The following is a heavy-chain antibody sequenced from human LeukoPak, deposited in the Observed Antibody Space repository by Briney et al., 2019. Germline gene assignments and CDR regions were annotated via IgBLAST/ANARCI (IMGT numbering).Heavy chain of an antibody. CDR1: GFIFSNYG. Sequence: GGSLRLSCAASGFIFSNYGMHWVRQAPGKGLEWVALIWFDESQYYNVDSVEGRFTISRDNSNNTVYLQMNSLRDEDTAVYYCARDNYGFDYWGQGTLVTVSS. CDR2: IWFDESQY. V-gene: IGHV3-33*01. CDR3: ARDNYGFDY. J-gene: IGHJ4*02. D-gene: IGHD3-10*01.